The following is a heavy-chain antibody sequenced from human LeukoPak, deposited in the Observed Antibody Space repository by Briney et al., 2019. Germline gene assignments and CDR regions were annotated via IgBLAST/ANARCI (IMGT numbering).Heavy chain of an antibody. D-gene: IGHD3-9*01. CDR3: ARERYYDILTGLDY. CDR2: INHSGST. J-gene: IGHJ4*02. Sequence: PSETLSLTCAVYGGSFSGYYWSWIRQPPGKGLEWIGEINHSGSTNYNPSLESRVTISVDTSKNQFSLKLSSVTAADTAVYYCARERYYDILTGLDYWGQGTLVTVSS. CDR1: GGSFSGYY. V-gene: IGHV4-34*01.